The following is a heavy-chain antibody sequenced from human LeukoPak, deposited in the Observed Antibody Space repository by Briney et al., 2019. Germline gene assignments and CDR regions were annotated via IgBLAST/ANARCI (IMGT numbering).Heavy chain of an antibody. Sequence: PSETLSLTCTVSDGSISSGDYYWSWIRQPPGKGLEWIGYIYYSGSTYYNPSLKSRVTISVDTSKNQFSLKLSSVTAADTAVYYCARGCSSTSCYGYVWGKGTTVTVSS. J-gene: IGHJ6*04. D-gene: IGHD2-2*01. V-gene: IGHV4-30-4*08. CDR3: ARGCSSTSCYGYV. CDR2: IYYSGST. CDR1: DGSISSGDYY.